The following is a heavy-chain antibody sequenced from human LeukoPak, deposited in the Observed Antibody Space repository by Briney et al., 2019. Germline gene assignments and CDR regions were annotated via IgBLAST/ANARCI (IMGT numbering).Heavy chain of an antibody. Sequence: GGPLRLSCAASVFKSIHAWMSWVRQAPGKGLEWVGRIKDTKDGETIDYAAPVKGRITIARDDSKNTVYLEMNSLRTEDTAVYYCSAGYGMSDFDFWGQGTLVTVSS. CDR2: IKDTKDGETI. D-gene: IGHD5-18*01. V-gene: IGHV3-15*01. J-gene: IGHJ4*02. CDR3: SAGYGMSDFDF. CDR1: VFKSIHAW.